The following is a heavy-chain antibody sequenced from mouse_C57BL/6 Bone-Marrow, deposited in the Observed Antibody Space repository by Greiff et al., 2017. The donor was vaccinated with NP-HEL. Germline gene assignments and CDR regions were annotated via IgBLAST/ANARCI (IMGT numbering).Heavy chain of an antibody. D-gene: IGHD1-1*01. J-gene: IGHJ3*01. V-gene: IGHV5-4*01. CDR2: ISDGGSYT. CDR1: GFTFSSYA. Sequence: DVMLVESGGGLVKPGGSLKLSCAASGFTFSSYAMSWVRQTPEKRLEWVATISDGGSYTYYPDNVKGRFTISRDNAKNNLYLQMSHLKSEDTAMYYCARDFPYYYGSREFAYWGQGTLVTVSA. CDR3: ARDFPYYYGSREFAY.